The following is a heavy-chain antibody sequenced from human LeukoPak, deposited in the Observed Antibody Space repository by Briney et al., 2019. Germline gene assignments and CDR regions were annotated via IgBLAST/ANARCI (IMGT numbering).Heavy chain of an antibody. D-gene: IGHD3-22*01. J-gene: IGHJ6*03. CDR1: GGSINSY. Sequence: KTSETLSLTCIVSGGSINSYWSWIRQPAGKGLEWIGRISGSGTITYNPALQSRLTISIDTFKNQFSLKLMSVTAADTAVYYCASSAYESSGYGGYYMDVWGKGTTVTVSS. CDR3: ASSAYESSGYGGYYMDV. CDR2: ISGSGTI. V-gene: IGHV4-4*07.